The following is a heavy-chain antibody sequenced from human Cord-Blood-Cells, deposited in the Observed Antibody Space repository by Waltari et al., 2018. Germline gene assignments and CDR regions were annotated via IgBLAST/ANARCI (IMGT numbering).Heavy chain of an antibody. D-gene: IGHD6-6*01. Sequence: QVQLVQSGAEVKKPGSSVKVSCKASGGTFSSYAISWVRQAPGQGLEWMGGIIHVFGTANDAQKLQGRVTITADESTSTAYMELSSLRSEDTAVYYCARGRSSIAARYYFDYWGQGTLVTVSS. CDR1: GGTFSSYA. V-gene: IGHV1-69*01. CDR3: ARGRSSIAARYYFDY. CDR2: IIHVFGTA. J-gene: IGHJ4*02.